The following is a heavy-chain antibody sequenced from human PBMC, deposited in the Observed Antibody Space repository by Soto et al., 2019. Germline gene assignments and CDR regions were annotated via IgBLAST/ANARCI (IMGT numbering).Heavy chain of an antibody. CDR2: ISDPGTST. J-gene: IGHJ3*01. Sequence: PGWSLRLACASSGFTFVNYAMNWFRQAPGKGLEWISSISDPGTSTYYANSVKGRFSMSRDNSKNTLFLQMNRLRADDTAVYFCAKSLVTPSDAFDLWGRGTLVTVSS. CDR1: GFTFVNYA. CDR3: AKSLVTPSDAFDL. V-gene: IGHV3-23*01. D-gene: IGHD2-21*02.